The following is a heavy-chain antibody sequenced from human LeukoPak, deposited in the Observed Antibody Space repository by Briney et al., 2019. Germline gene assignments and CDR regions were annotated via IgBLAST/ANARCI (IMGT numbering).Heavy chain of an antibody. V-gene: IGHV4-31*03. Sequence: PSQTLSLTCTVSGDSISSGDYYWTWIRQPPGKGLEWIGCIYYSGSTYYNLSLKRRVIISADTSKNHFSLKLSSVTAADTAVYYCARVREATIAPFFDYWGQGILVTVSS. D-gene: IGHD6-13*01. CDR1: GDSISSGDYY. J-gene: IGHJ4*02. CDR2: IYYSGST. CDR3: ARVREATIAPFFDY.